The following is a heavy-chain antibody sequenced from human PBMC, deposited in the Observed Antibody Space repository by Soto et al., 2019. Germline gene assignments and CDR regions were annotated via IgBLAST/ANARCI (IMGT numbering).Heavy chain of an antibody. CDR1: GFTFSSYA. CDR3: AKDSRLYYFDY. V-gene: IGHV3-23*01. J-gene: IGHJ4*02. CDR2: ISGSGGST. D-gene: IGHD6-6*01. Sequence: GESLKISCAASGFTFSSYAMSWVRQAPGKGLEWVSAISGSGGSTYYADSVKGRFTISRDNSKNTLYLQMNSLRAEDTAVYYCAKDSRLYYFDYWGQGTLVTVSS.